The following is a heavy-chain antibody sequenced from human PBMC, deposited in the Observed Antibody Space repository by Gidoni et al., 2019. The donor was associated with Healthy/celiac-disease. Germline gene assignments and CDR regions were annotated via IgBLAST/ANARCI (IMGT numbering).Heavy chain of an antibody. J-gene: IGHJ4*02. D-gene: IGHD1-26*01. Sequence: QVQLVESGGGVVQPGRSLRLSCAASGFTFSSYAMHWVRQAPGKGLEWVAVISYDGSNKYYADSVKGRFTISRDNSKNTLYLQMNSLRAEDTAVYYCARDLGSYHFDYWGQGTLVTVSS. V-gene: IGHV3-30*04. CDR2: ISYDGSNK. CDR3: ARDLGSYHFDY. CDR1: GFTFSSYA.